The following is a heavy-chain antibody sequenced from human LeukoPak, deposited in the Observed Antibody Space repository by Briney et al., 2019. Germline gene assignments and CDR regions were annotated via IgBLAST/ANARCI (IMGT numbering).Heavy chain of an antibody. CDR3: ARALLGPYYDSSGVFDY. CDR1: GFTFSDYY. D-gene: IGHD3-22*01. V-gene: IGHV3-11*01. Sequence: GGSLRLSCAASGFTFSDYYMSWIRQAPGKGLEWVSYISSSGSTIYYADSVKGRFTISRDNAKNSLYLQMNSLRAEDTAVYYCARALLGPYYDSSGVFDYWGQGTLVTVSS. J-gene: IGHJ4*02. CDR2: ISSSGSTI.